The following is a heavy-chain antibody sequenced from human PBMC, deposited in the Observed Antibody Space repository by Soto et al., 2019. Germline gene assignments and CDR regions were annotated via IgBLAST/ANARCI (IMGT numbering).Heavy chain of an antibody. CDR3: ARGYYDTSGQSNTFDI. Sequence: LETLSLTCTVSGASISSSYWSWIRQSPGKGLEWIGYVFYSGRTNYNPSLKSRVTISVDTSKNQFSLKLSSVTAADSAIYYCARGYYDTSGQSNTFDIWGQGTKVTVS. CDR1: GASISSSY. CDR2: VFYSGRT. J-gene: IGHJ3*02. V-gene: IGHV4-59*01. D-gene: IGHD3-22*01.